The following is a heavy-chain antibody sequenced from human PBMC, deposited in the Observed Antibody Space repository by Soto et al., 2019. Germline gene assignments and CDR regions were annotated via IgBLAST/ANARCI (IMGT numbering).Heavy chain of an antibody. CDR3: ARVFSVPAALSSYYYGMDV. J-gene: IGHJ6*02. Sequence: PSQTLSLTCAISGDSVSSNSAAWNWIRQSPSRGLEWLGRTYYRSKWYNDYAVSVKSRITINPDTSKNQFSLQLNSVTPEDTAVYYCARVFSVPAALSSYYYGMDVWGQGTTVTVSS. CDR2: TYYRSKWYN. CDR1: GDSVSSNSAA. V-gene: IGHV6-1*01. D-gene: IGHD2-2*01.